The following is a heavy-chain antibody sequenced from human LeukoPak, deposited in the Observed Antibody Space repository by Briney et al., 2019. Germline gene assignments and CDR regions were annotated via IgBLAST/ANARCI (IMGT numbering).Heavy chain of an antibody. J-gene: IGHJ4*01. CDR1: GFTFSGYA. Sequence: GGSLRLSCAASGFTFSGYAMSWVRPAPGKGLEWVSAISGSGGSTYYADSVKGRFTISRDNSKNTLYLQMNSLRAEDTAVYYCAKRITMVRGVISNPFFDYWGQGTLVTVSS. D-gene: IGHD3-10*01. V-gene: IGHV3-23*01. CDR2: ISGSGGST. CDR3: AKRITMVRGVISNPFFDY.